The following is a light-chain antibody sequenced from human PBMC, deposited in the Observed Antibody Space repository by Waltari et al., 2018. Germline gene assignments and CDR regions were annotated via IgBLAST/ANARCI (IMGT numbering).Light chain of an antibody. J-gene: IGKJ1*01. V-gene: IGKV2-28*01. CDR3: MQALQTPWT. CDR1: QSLLHSNGYNY. Sequence: DIVMTQSPLSLPVTPGEPASISCRSSQSLLHSNGYNYLDWYLQKPGQSPQLLIYLGSSRASGVPDRFSGSGSGTDFTLKIRRVEAEDVGVYYCMQALQTPWTFGQGTKVEIK. CDR2: LGS.